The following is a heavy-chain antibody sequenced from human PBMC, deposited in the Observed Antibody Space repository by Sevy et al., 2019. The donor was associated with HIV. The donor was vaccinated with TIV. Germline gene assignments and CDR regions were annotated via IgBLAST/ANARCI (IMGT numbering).Heavy chain of an antibody. CDR2: ISAYNGNT. D-gene: IGHD3-22*01. V-gene: IGHV1-18*01. CDR1: GYTFTSYG. CDR3: ARGAYYYDSSGYLILSYYYYMDV. Sequence: ASVKVSCKASGYTFTSYGISWVRQAPGQGLEWMGWISAYNGNTNYAQKLQGRVTMTTDTSTSTAYMELRSLRSDDTAVYYCARGAYYYDSSGYLILSYYYYMDVWGKGTTVTVSS. J-gene: IGHJ6*03.